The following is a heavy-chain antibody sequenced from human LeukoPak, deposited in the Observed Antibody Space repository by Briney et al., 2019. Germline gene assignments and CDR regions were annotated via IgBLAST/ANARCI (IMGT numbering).Heavy chain of an antibody. CDR1: GGSFSGYY. J-gene: IGHJ4*02. Sequence: SETLSLTCAVYGGSFSGYYWSWIRQPPGKGLEWIGEINHSGSTNYNPSLKSRVTISVDTSKNQFSLKLSSVTAADTAVYYCARGLGYYGSGSYLKHWGQGTLVTVSS. V-gene: IGHV4-34*01. CDR2: INHSGST. CDR3: ARGLGYYGSGSYLKH. D-gene: IGHD3-10*01.